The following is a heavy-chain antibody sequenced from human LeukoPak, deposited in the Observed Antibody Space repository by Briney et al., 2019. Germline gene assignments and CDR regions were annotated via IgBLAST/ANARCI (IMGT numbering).Heavy chain of an antibody. Sequence: GGSLRLSCAASGFTFNSYAMTWVRQAPGKGLEWVSVIYSGGSTYYADSVKGRFTISRDNSKNTLYLQMNSLRAEDTAVYYCARDWGGDIWGQGTMVTVSS. CDR2: IYSGGST. CDR3: ARDWGGDI. D-gene: IGHD3-10*01. CDR1: GFTFNSYA. V-gene: IGHV3-66*01. J-gene: IGHJ3*02.